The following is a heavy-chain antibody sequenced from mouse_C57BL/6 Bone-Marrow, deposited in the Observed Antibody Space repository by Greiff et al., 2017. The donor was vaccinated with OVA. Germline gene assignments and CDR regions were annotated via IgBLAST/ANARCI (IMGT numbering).Heavy chain of an antibody. CDR3: AREYSAGSFNWYLDV. CDR1: GFTFSDYG. J-gene: IGHJ1*03. D-gene: IGHD1-1*02. Sequence: EVQLVESGGGLVKPGGSLKLSCAASGFTFSDYGMHWVRQAPEKGLEWVAYISSGSSTIYYADTVKGRFTISRDNAKNTLFLQMTSLRSEDTAMYYCAREYSAGSFNWYLDVWGTGTPVTVSS. CDR2: ISSGSSTI. V-gene: IGHV5-17*01.